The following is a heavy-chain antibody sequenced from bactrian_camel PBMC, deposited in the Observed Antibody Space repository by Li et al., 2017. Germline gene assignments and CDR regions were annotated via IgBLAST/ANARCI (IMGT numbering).Heavy chain of an antibody. J-gene: IGHJ6*01. CDR1: QFTFSSSRSC. CDR2: IDSDGK. D-gene: IGHD6*01. Sequence: HVQLVESGGGLVQAGGSLKLSCVASQFTFSSSRSCMGWFRQAPGKDREGVAHIDSDGKWNAESLKGRSTISTDNAQNTLSLQMNSLKPEDTAIYYCAADPFGFRRRGGSWYALPADFRYWGQGTQVTVS. CDR3: AADPFGFRRRGGSWYALPADFRY. V-gene: IGHV3S55*01.